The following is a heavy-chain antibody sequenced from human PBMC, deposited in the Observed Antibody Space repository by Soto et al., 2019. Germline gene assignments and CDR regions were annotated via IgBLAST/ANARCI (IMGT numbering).Heavy chain of an antibody. D-gene: IGHD3-3*01. V-gene: IGHV1-46*01. Sequence: QVELVQSGAEVKKPGASVKVSCKASGYTFSSYYMHWVRQAPGPGLEWMGIINPSGGSRTYAQKIQGRVTMTRDTSTGTFYRELSSLTAEDPAVYYCAREMSGPRFDPWGQGTLVTVSS. CDR1: GYTFSSYY. J-gene: IGHJ5*02. CDR2: INPSGGSR. CDR3: AREMSGPRFDP.